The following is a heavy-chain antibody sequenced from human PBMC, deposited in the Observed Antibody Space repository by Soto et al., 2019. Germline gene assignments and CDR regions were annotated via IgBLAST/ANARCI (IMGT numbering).Heavy chain of an antibody. D-gene: IGHD3-10*01. CDR2: ISAYNGNT. CDR3: ARDYGFGELFDP. Sequence: QVQLVQSGAEVKKPGASVKVSCKASGYTFTSSGISWVRQAPGQGLAWMGWISAYNGNTNYAQKLQGRVTMTTDTATSTADMELRSLRSDDTAGYYCARDYGFGELFDPWGQGTLVTVSS. J-gene: IGHJ5*02. V-gene: IGHV1-18*01. CDR1: GYTFTSSG.